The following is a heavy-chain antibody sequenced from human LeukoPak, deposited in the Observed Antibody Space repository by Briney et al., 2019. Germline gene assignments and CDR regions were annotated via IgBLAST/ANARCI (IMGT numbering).Heavy chain of an antibody. Sequence: GGSLRLSCAASGFTVSSNYMSWVRQAPGKGLEWVPIIYSGGGTYYADSVKGRFTISRDNSKNTVYLQMNSLRAEDTAVYYCARGPERDGMDVWGQGTTVTVSS. CDR1: GFTVSSNY. CDR3: ARGPERDGMDV. D-gene: IGHD6-25*01. J-gene: IGHJ6*02. V-gene: IGHV3-53*01. CDR2: IYSGGGT.